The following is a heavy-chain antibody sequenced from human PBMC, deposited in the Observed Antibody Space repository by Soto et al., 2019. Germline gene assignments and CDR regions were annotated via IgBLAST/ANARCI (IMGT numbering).Heavy chain of an antibody. V-gene: IGHV3-74*01. J-gene: IGHJ4*02. Sequence: GGSLRLSCAASGLTFSSYWMHWVRQAPGKGLVWVSRISTDGSVTTYADSVKGRFTISRDNSRNTLYMQMNSLRAEDTALYFCAKKFSYDSGTYLYHFDCWGQGTLVTVSS. CDR2: ISTDGSVT. CDR1: GLTFSSYW. CDR3: AKKFSYDSGTYLYHFDC. D-gene: IGHD3-10*01.